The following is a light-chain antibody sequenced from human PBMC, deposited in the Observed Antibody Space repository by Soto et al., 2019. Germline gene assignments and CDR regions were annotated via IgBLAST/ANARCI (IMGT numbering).Light chain of an antibody. CDR1: QSVSGSY. Sequence: ENVLTQSPGTLSLSPGERATLSCRASQSVSGSYLAWYQQKPGQAPRLLIYGASSRATGIPDRFSGSGSGTDFTLTISRLEPEDFAVYYCQQRSDWPSFGQGTRLEIK. CDR2: GAS. V-gene: IGKV3D-20*02. J-gene: IGKJ5*01. CDR3: QQRSDWPS.